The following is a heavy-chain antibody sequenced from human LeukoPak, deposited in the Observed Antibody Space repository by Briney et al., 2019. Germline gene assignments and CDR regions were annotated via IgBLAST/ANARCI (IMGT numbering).Heavy chain of an antibody. CDR3: ARGPELATIWSRYYMDV. CDR1: GGTFSSYG. J-gene: IGHJ6*03. V-gene: IGHV1-69*13. Sequence: ASVKVSCKASGGTFSSYGISWVRQAPGQGLEWMGGIIPIFGTPNYAQKFQGRVTITADESTSTAYMELSSLRSEDTAVYYCARGPELATIWSRYYMDVWGKGTTVTISS. D-gene: IGHD5-12*01. CDR2: IIPIFGTP.